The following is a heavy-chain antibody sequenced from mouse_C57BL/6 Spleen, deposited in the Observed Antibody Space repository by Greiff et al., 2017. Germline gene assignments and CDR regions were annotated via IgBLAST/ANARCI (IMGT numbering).Heavy chain of an antibody. Sequence: QVQLQQSGAELVKPGASVKISCKASGYTFTDSCMNWVKQRPGQGLEWIGKIGPGGGGTYYNEKFKGKATLTADKSSSTAYMQLSSLTSEDSAVYFCARGGGYYAYYAMAGWGQGPSVTVAS. CDR2: IGPGGGGT. J-gene: IGHJ4*01. CDR1: GYTFTDSC. D-gene: IGHD1-1*01. V-gene: IGHV1-77*01. CDR3: ARGGGYYAYYAMAG.